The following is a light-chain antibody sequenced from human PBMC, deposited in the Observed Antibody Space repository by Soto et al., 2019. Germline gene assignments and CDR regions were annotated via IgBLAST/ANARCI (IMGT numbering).Light chain of an antibody. CDR1: SSDVGGYHY. Sequence: QSALTQPASVSGSPGQSITISCTGTSSDVGGYHYVSWYQHHPGKAPKLMIYDVSNRPSGVSNRFSGSKSGNTASLTISGLQVEDEADYYCTSYTITSTYVFGNGTKVTVL. CDR2: DVS. CDR3: TSYTITSTYV. J-gene: IGLJ1*01. V-gene: IGLV2-14*03.